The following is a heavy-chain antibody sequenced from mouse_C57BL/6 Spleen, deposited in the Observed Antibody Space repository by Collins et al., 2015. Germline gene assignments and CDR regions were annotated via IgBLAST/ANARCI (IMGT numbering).Heavy chain of an antibody. CDR2: INPSNGGT. D-gene: IGHD1-1*01. J-gene: IGHJ3*01. V-gene: IGHV1-53*01. CDR1: GYTFTSYW. CDR3: ARYSSYAWFAY. Sequence: VKLSCKASGYTFTSYWMHWVKQRPGQGLEWIGNINPSNGGTNYNEKFKSKATLTVDKSSSTAYMQLSSLTSEDSAVYYCARYSSYAWFAYWGQGTLVTVSA.